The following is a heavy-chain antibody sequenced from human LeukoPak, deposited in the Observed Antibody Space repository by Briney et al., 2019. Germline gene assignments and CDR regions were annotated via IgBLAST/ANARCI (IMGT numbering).Heavy chain of an antibody. CDR1: GFTFSCYG. J-gene: IGHJ4*02. CDR3: ARSNLDGDYGDYRPFDY. Sequence: GGSLRLSCVASGFTFSCYGMHWVRQAPGKGLEWVAFIRYDGSNKYYADSVKGRFTISRDNSKNTLYLQMNSLRTEDTAVYYCARSNLDGDYGDYRPFDYWGQGTLVTVSS. D-gene: IGHD4-17*01. CDR2: IRYDGSNK. V-gene: IGHV3-30*02.